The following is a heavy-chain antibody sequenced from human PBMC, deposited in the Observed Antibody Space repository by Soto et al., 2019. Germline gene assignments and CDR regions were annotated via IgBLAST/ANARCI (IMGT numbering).Heavy chain of an antibody. J-gene: IGHJ4*02. Sequence: GASVKVSCKASGGTFSSYAISWVRQAPGQGLEWMGGIIPIFGTANYAQKFQGRVTITADESTSTAYMELSSLRSEDTAVYYCASFYDSSGYYNGSPDYWGQGTRVTVSS. CDR2: IIPIFGTA. V-gene: IGHV1-69*13. D-gene: IGHD3-22*01. CDR1: GGTFSSYA. CDR3: ASFYDSSGYYNGSPDY.